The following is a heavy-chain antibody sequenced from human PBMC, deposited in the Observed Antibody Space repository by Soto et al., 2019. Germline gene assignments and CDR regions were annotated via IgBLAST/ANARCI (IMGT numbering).Heavy chain of an antibody. Sequence: QVQLVQSGAEVKKPGASVKVSCKASGYTFTSYGISWVRQAPGQGLEWMGWISGYNGNTKYAQKLQGRVTMTTDTSTRTAYKELRSLRSDDTAVYYWARDLGGQIVDYWGQGTLVNVSS. D-gene: IGHD1-26*01. CDR2: ISGYNGNT. V-gene: IGHV1-18*01. J-gene: IGHJ4*02. CDR1: GYTFTSYG. CDR3: ARDLGGQIVDY.